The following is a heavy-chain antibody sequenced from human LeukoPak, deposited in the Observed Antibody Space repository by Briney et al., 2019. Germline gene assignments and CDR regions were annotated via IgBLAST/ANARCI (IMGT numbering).Heavy chain of an antibody. Sequence: GGSLTLSCEASGLVLRGHAMSWVRQAPGKGLEWGSGIGDSGEIERYADSVKGRFTISRDSFRNTLYLEMRSLRPEYTAVYYCAKGYSSGWTPFDYWGQGTQVTVSS. D-gene: IGHD6-19*01. V-gene: IGHV3-23*01. CDR2: IGDSGEIE. CDR3: AKGYSSGWTPFDY. J-gene: IGHJ4*02. CDR1: GLVLRGHA.